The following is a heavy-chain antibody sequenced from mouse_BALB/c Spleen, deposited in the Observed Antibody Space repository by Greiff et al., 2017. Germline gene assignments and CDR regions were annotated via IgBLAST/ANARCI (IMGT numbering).Heavy chain of an antibody. CDR1: GFTFSSFG. Sequence: EVQGVESGGGLVKPGGSRKLSCAASGFTFSSFGMHWVRQAPEKGLEWVAYISSGSSTIYYADTVKGRFTISRDNPKNTLFLQMTSLRSEDTAMYYCARAGKLTGIVNRYFDVWGEGTTVTVSS. D-gene: IGHD4-1*01. CDR2: ISSGSSTI. CDR3: ARAGKLTGIVNRYFDV. J-gene: IGHJ1*01. V-gene: IGHV5-17*02.